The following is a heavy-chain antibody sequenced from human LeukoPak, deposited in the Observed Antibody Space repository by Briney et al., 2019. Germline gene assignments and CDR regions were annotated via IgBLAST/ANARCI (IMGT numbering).Heavy chain of an antibody. D-gene: IGHD3-22*01. CDR1: GFTFSNAW. J-gene: IGHJ3*02. CDR3: TTSRRTYYYDSSGYYLNGFDI. V-gene: IGHV3-15*01. Sequence: GGSLRLSCAASGFTFSNAWMSWVRQAPGKGLEWVGRIKSKTDGGTTDYAAPVKGRFTISRNDSKNTLYLQMNSLKTEDTAVYYCTTSRRTYYYDSSGYYLNGFDIWGQGTMVIVSS. CDR2: IKSKTDGGTT.